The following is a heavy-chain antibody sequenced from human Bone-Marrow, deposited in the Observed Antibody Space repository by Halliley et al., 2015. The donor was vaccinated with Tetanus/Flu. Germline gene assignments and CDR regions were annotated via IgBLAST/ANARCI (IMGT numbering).Heavy chain of an antibody. CDR2: ISSPDNTK. Sequence: HISSPDNTKYYADSVKGRFTISRDNAKNSVYLQMNSLRADDTAVYYCTRESAVDYYYYGMDVWGHGTTVTVSS. CDR3: TRESAVDYYYYGMDV. J-gene: IGHJ6*02. V-gene: IGHV3-48*03. D-gene: IGHD2-2*01.